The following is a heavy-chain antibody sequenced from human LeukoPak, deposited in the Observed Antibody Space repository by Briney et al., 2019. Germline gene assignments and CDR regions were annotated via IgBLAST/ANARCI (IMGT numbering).Heavy chain of an antibody. V-gene: IGHV1-69*13. CDR2: IIPIFGTA. Sequence: SVELSCKASAGTFSSYAISWVRQAPGQGLEWMGGIIPIFGTANYAQKFQGRVTITADESTSTAYMELSSLRSEDKAVYYCASDSEDYDILTGYYLFVYWGQGTLVTVSS. CDR3: ASDSEDYDILTGYYLFVY. CDR1: AGTFSSYA. J-gene: IGHJ4*02. D-gene: IGHD3-9*01.